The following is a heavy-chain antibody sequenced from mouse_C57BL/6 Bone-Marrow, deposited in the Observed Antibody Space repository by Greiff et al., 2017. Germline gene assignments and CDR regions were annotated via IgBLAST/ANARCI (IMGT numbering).Heavy chain of an antibody. CDR2: IYPRSGNT. CDR1: GYTFTSYG. Sequence: VKLMESGAELARPGASVKLSCKASGYTFTSYGISWVKQRTGQGLEWIGEIYPRSGNTYYNEKFKGKATLTADKSSSTAYMELRSLTSEDSAVYFCARRGNWSWFAYWGQGTLVTVFA. V-gene: IGHV1-81*01. D-gene: IGHD4-1*01. J-gene: IGHJ3*01. CDR3: ARRGNWSWFAY.